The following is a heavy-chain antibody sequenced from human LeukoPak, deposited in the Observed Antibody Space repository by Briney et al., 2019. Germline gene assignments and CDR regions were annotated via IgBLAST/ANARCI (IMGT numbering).Heavy chain of an antibody. CDR1: GGSFSGYY. D-gene: IGHD5-12*01. CDR2: INHGGST. Sequence: SEPLSLTCAVYGGSFSGYYWSWIRQPPGKGLEWIGEINHGGSTNYNPSLKSRVTISVDSSKNQFSLKLSSVTAADTAVYYCARDERAGLSGYESPYYFDYWGQGTLVTVSS. CDR3: ARDERAGLSGYESPYYFDY. J-gene: IGHJ4*02. V-gene: IGHV4-34*01.